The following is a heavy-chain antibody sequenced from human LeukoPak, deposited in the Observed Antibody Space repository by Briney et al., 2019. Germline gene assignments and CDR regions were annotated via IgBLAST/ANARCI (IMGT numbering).Heavy chain of an antibody. D-gene: IGHD6-19*01. Sequence: SETLSLTCTVSGGSISGYYWSWIRQPPGKGLEWIGYIYYSGSTNYNPSLKSRVTISVDTSKNQFSLKLSSVTAADTAVYYCAREGYSSGWYKTDYWGQGTLVTVSS. CDR3: AREGYSSGWYKTDY. CDR1: GGSISGYY. CDR2: IYYSGST. J-gene: IGHJ4*02. V-gene: IGHV4-59*01.